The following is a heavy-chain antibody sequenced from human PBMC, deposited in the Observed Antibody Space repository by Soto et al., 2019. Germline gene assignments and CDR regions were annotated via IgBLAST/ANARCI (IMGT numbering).Heavy chain of an antibody. Sequence: PSETLSLTCTVSGGPINTFYWSWVRQPAGTGLEWILGIFSSGSTRFNPSLESRVDMSVDTSKNHCSLNLSSVTAADMAVYYCAREGPDSAYNFAHGIPLWSFHXWGQGALLTVSX. CDR1: GGPINTFY. CDR2: IFSSGST. J-gene: IGHJ4*02. D-gene: IGHD5-12*01. CDR3: AREGPDSAYNFAHGIPLWSFHX. V-gene: IGHV4-4*07.